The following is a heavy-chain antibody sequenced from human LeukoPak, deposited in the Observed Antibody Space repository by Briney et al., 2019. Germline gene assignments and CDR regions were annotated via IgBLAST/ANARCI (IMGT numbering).Heavy chain of an antibody. D-gene: IGHD3-9*01. J-gene: IGHJ6*03. Sequence: ASVKVPCKASGYTFTSYDINWVRQATGQGLEWMGWMNPNSGNTDYAQKFQGRVTMTRNTSISTAYMELSSLRSEDTAVYYCARMARDDFGRLLGDYMDVWGKGTTVTVSS. CDR3: ARMARDDFGRLLGDYMDV. V-gene: IGHV1-8*01. CDR2: MNPNSGNT. CDR1: GYTFTSYD.